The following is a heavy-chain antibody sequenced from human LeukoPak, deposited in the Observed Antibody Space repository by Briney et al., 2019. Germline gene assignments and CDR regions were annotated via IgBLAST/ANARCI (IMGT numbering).Heavy chain of an antibody. V-gene: IGHV3-9*01. Sequence: PGGSLRLSCAATGFSFKDYGMHWVRPPPGKGLEWVSAINWNGGGTDYADSVKGRFTISRDNAKNSLYLQLSSLRPEDTALYYCAKHLTATNTYIFFGLDVWGQGTSVTVSS. CDR1: GFSFKDYG. CDR2: INWNGGGT. D-gene: IGHD1-26*01. J-gene: IGHJ6*02. CDR3: AKHLTATNTYIFFGLDV.